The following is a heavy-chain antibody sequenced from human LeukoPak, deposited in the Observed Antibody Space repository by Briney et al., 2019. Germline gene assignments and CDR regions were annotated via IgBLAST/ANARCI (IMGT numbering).Heavy chain of an antibody. J-gene: IGHJ4*02. CDR2: ISSSSSYI. CDR1: GFTFSSCS. D-gene: IGHD6-19*01. Sequence: GGSLRLSCAASGFTFSSCSMNWVRQAPGKGLEWVSSISSSSSYIYYADSVKGRFTISRDNAKNSLYLQMNSLRAEDTAVYYCARDAHQESGWYGGFDYWGQGTLVTVSS. CDR3: ARDAHQESGWYGGFDY. V-gene: IGHV3-21*01.